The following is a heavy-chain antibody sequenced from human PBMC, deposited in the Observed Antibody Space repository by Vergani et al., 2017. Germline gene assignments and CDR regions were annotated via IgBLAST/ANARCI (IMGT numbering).Heavy chain of an antibody. CDR3: ASSKDPGTFDY. V-gene: IGHV3-21*02. D-gene: IGHD2-2*01. J-gene: IGHJ4*02. CDR2: ISGSSSYV. Sequence: EVQLVESGGGLVKPGGSLRLSCAASGFSFSSYSMNWVRQAPGKGLEWVASISGSSSYVFYRDSVEGRFTITRDNAKKSVYLQMNSLRAEDTAVYYCASSKDPGTFDYWGQGTLVTVSS. CDR1: GFSFSSYS.